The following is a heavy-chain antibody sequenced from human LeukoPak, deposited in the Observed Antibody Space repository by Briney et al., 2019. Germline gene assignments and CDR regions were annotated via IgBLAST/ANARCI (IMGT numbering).Heavy chain of an antibody. J-gene: IGHJ4*02. CDR1: GGSISSYY. CDR3: ARSPTVTNTFDY. V-gene: IGHV4-4*07. Sequence: SETLSLTCTVSGGSISSYYWSWIRQPAGEGLEWIGRIYSSGSTNYNPSLNSRVTISVDKSKNQFSLKLSSVTGADTAVYYCARSPTVTNTFDYWGQGTLVTVSS. D-gene: IGHD4-17*01. CDR2: IYSSGST.